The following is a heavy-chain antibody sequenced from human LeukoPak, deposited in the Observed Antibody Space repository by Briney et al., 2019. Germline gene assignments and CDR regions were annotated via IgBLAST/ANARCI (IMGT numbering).Heavy chain of an antibody. CDR2: IRYDGSNK. D-gene: IGHD2-15*01. CDR1: GFTFSSYA. J-gene: IGHJ6*03. CDR3: AKSGLPQYYMDV. Sequence: GGSLRLSCAASGFTFSSYAMHWVRQAPGKGLEWVAFIRYDGSNKYYVDSAKGRLTISRDNSKNTLFLQMNSLRAEDTAVYYCAKSGLPQYYMDVWGKGTTVTVSS. V-gene: IGHV3-30*02.